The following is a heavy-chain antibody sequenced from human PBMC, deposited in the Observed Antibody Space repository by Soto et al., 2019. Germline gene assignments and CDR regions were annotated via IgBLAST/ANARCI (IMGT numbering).Heavy chain of an antibody. CDR1: GGTFNTYT. CDR2: FIPILDMA. CDR3: AITYCRDNSCPRDFDF. V-gene: IGHV1-69*02. D-gene: IGHD2-21*01. J-gene: IGHJ4*02. Sequence: QVQVVQSGPEVKKPESSVKVSCKPSGGTFNTYTVNWVRLAPGHGLEWMGRFIPILDMANYAQKFQDRVTITADRSTFTAYMELNSLTSDDTAVYYCAITYCRDNSCPRDFDFWGPGTRVTVSS.